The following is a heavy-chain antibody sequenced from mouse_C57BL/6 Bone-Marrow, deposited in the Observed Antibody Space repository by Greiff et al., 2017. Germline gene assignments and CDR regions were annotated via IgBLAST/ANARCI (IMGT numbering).Heavy chain of an antibody. CDR1: GYTFTSYW. Sequence: VQLQQPGAELVMPGASVKLSCKASGYTFTSYWMHWVTPRPGHGLVWIGEIAPSDSYTNYNPKFTGKSTLTVDKSSSTAYMQLSSLTAEDSAVYYCARDDYGSSYWSYYFDYWGQGTTLTVAS. J-gene: IGHJ2*01. D-gene: IGHD1-1*01. V-gene: IGHV1-69*01. CDR3: ARDDYGSSYWSYYFDY. CDR2: IAPSDSYT.